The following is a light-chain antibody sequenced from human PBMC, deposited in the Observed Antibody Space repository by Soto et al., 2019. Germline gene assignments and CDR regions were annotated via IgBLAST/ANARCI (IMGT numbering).Light chain of an antibody. CDR2: RAS. Sequence: DIQMTQYPSTLSASVGDRVTITCRASQSISNWLAWSQQKPGKAPKLLIYRASSLESGVPSRFSGSGSGTEFTLTISSLQPDDCATYYCQQYKSDSPRLTFGGGTKVETK. CDR1: QSISNW. V-gene: IGKV1-5*03. CDR3: QQYKSDSPRLT. J-gene: IGKJ4*02.